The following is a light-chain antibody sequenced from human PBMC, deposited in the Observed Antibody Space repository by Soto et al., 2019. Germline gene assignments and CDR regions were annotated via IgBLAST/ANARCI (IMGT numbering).Light chain of an antibody. V-gene: IGKV3-20*01. J-gene: IGKJ3*01. CDR2: GAS. Sequence: EVVLTQSPATLSLSPGARATLSCRASQSIDVSHLAWYQHKGGQAPRLLIHGASTRAPGVPARFSGSGFGTAYILVIGILETEDFELCHCQRYGVSPPRVTFGPGTTV. CDR1: QSIDVSH. CDR3: QRYGVSPPRVT.